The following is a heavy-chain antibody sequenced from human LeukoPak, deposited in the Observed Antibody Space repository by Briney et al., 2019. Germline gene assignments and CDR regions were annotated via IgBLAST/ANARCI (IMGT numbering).Heavy chain of an antibody. CDR2: IYYTGSTNY. CDR1: GASIRSYY. V-gene: IGHV4-59*01. CDR3: ARGPPVTTEY. D-gene: IGHD4-17*01. Sequence: SETLSLTCTVSGASIRSYYWSWIRQPPGKGLECIGYIYYTGSTNYNYNPSLKSRVAISVDTSKNQFSLKLSSVTAADTAVYYCARGPPVTTEYWGQGTLVTVSS. J-gene: IGHJ4*02.